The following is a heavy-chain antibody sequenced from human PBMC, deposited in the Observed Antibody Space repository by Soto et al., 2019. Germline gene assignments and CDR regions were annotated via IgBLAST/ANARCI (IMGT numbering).Heavy chain of an antibody. CDR3: ARGRDPQNQFIAARPDYYYYGMDV. V-gene: IGHV4-4*02. Sequence: SETLSLTCAVSGGSISSSNWWSWVRQPPGKGLEWIGEIYHSGSTNYNPSLKSRVPISVDKSKNQFSLKLSSVTAADTAVYYCARGRDPQNQFIAARPDYYYYGMDVWGQGTTVTVSS. CDR2: IYHSGST. CDR1: GGSISSSNW. J-gene: IGHJ6*02. D-gene: IGHD6-6*01.